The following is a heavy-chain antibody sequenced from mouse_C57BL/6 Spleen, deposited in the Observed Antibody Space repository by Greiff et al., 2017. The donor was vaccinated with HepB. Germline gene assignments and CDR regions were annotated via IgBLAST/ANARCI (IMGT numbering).Heavy chain of an antibody. J-gene: IGHJ3*01. D-gene: IGHD3-2*02. Sequence: VQLQQSGAELVRPGSSVKLSCKASGYTFTSYWMHWVKQRPIQGLEWIGNIDPSDSETHYNQKFKDKATLTVDKSSSTAYMQLSSLTSEDSAVYYCARLPAQATAYWGQGTLVTVSA. CDR2: IDPSDSET. CDR3: ARLPAQATAY. CDR1: GYTFTSYW. V-gene: IGHV1-52*01.